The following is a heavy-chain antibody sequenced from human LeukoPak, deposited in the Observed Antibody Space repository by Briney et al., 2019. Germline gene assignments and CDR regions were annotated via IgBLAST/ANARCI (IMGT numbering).Heavy chain of an antibody. Sequence: SETLSLTCTVSGGSISSYYWSWIRQPPGKGLEWIGYIYYSGSTNYNPPLKSRVTISVDTSKNQFSLKLSSVTAADTAVYYCARLWSSSWYSDYWGQGTLVAVSS. CDR2: IYYSGST. D-gene: IGHD6-13*01. CDR3: ARLWSSSWYSDY. CDR1: GGSISSYY. J-gene: IGHJ4*02. V-gene: IGHV4-59*08.